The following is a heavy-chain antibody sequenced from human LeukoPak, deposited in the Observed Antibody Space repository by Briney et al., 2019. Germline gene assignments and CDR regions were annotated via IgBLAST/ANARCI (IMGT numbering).Heavy chain of an antibody. CDR1: GGSISSSNYY. D-gene: IGHD4-11*01. V-gene: IGHV4-39*01. CDR3: ARGMTTVTNFDY. Sequence: PSETLSLTCTVSGGSISSSNYYWGWIRQPPGKGLEWIGSIYYSGSTYYNPSLKSRVTISVDTSKNQFSLKLSSVTAADTAVYYCARGMTTVTNFDYWGQGTLVTVSS. J-gene: IGHJ4*02. CDR2: IYYSGST.